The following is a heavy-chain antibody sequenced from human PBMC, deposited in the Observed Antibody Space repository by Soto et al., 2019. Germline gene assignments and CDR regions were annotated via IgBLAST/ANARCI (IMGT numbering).Heavy chain of an antibody. V-gene: IGHV1-3*01. CDR3: ARSGYSGYDLGDY. CDR1: GYTFTSYA. Sequence: QVQLVQSGAEVKKPGASVKVSCKASGYTFTSYAMHWVRQAPGQRLEWMGWINAGNGNTKYSQKFQGRVTITRDTSASTADMELSSLRAEDTAVYYCARSGYSGYDLGDYWGQGPLVTVSS. CDR2: INAGNGNT. J-gene: IGHJ4*02. D-gene: IGHD5-12*01.